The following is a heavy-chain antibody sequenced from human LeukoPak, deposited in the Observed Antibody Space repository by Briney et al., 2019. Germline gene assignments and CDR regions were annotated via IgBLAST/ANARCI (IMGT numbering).Heavy chain of an antibody. CDR1: GFTFSSYW. J-gene: IGHJ4*02. D-gene: IGHD6-19*01. V-gene: IGHV3-7*04. CDR3: ARVAVADH. Sequence: GGSLRLSCAASGFTFSSYWMAWVRQAPGKGLEWVANIKQDGSEKYYVDSVKGRFTISRDNAENSLSLQMNSLRAEDTAVYFCARVAVADHWGQGTLVTVSS. CDR2: IKQDGSEK.